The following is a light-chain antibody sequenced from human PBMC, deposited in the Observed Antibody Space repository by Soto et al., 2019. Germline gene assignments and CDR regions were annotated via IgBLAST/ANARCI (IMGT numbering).Light chain of an antibody. CDR1: QDISNY. Sequence: DIQMTQSPSSLSASVGDRVTITCQASQDISNYLNWYQQKPGKVPKLLIYDASNLETGVPSRFSGSGSGTDFTFTISSLQPEDIATYYCQQYDNLPPLTFGGGTKVEI. J-gene: IGKJ4*01. V-gene: IGKV1-33*01. CDR3: QQYDNLPPLT. CDR2: DAS.